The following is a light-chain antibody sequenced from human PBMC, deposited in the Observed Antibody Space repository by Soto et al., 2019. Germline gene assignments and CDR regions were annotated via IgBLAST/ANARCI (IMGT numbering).Light chain of an antibody. CDR2: DAS. Sequence: DIQMTQSPSSLSASVGDRVTIACQASQDISKYLNWYQFRPGQAPKLLIYDASNLETGVPSRVRRSGSWAHFSLTITSLPPEDVATYYCQQYDNLLALTFGGGTKVQIK. V-gene: IGKV1-33*01. J-gene: IGKJ4*01. CDR1: QDISKY. CDR3: QQYDNLLALT.